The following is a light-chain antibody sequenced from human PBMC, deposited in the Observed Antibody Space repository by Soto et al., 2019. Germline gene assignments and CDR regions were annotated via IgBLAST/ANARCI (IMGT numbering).Light chain of an antibody. J-gene: IGLJ2*01. CDR3: SSYVTSSVVI. CDR1: SDDVGGYNY. Sequence: QSALTQPPSASGSPGQSVTISCTGTSDDVGGYNYVSWYQHHPGKAPRLMIFEVNKRPSGVPARFSGSKSGNTASLTVSGLQAEDEAVYYCSSYVTSSVVIFGGGTQLTVL. V-gene: IGLV2-8*01. CDR2: EVN.